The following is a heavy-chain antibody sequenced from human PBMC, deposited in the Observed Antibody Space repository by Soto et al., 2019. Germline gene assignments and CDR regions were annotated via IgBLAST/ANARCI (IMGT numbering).Heavy chain of an antibody. CDR2: INPSGGST. CDR3: ARNYYDSSGYYYCFDY. V-gene: IGHV1-46*01. CDR1: GYTFTSYY. J-gene: IGHJ4*02. Sequence: ASVKVSCKASGYTFTSYYMHWVRQAPGQGLEWMGIINPSGGSTSYAQKFQGRVTMTRDTSTSTVYMELSSLRSEDTAVYYCARNYYDSSGYYYCFDYWGQGTLVTVSS. D-gene: IGHD3-22*01.